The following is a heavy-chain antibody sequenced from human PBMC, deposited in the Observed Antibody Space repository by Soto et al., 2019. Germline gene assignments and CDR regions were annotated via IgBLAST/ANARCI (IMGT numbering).Heavy chain of an antibody. Sequence: SVKVSCKASGGTFSSYAISWVRQAPGQGLEWMGGIIPIFGTANYAQKFQGRVTITADESTSTAYMELSSLRSEDTAVYYCARGPLERITIFGVVIPYRYYGMDVWGQGTTVTVSS. CDR1: GGTFSSYA. J-gene: IGHJ6*02. CDR2: IIPIFGTA. D-gene: IGHD3-3*01. CDR3: ARGPLERITIFGVVIPYRYYGMDV. V-gene: IGHV1-69*13.